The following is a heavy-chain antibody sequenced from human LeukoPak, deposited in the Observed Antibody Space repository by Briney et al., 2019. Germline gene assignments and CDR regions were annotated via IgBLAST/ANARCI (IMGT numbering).Heavy chain of an antibody. D-gene: IGHD2-21*02. J-gene: IGHJ6*03. CDR1: GYTFTSNY. Sequence: ASVKVSCKAFGYTFTSNYMHWVRQAPGQGPEWMGVISPSGGSTTYAQKFQGRVTLTRDMSTSTDYLELSSLRSEDTAVYYCARGVTGAYYYYYMDVWGKGTTVTVSS. V-gene: IGHV1-46*01. CDR2: ISPSGGST. CDR3: ARGVTGAYYYYYMDV.